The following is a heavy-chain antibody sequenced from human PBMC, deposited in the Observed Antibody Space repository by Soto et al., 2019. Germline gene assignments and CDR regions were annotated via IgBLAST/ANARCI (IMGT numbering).Heavy chain of an antibody. CDR3: ARRGSGSYYDY. CDR2: ISGSGGST. Sequence: EVQLLESGGGLVQPGGSLRLSCAASGFTFSSYAMRWVRQAPVKGLEWVSAISGSGGSTYYADSVKGRFTISRDNSKNSLYLQMNSLRAEDTAVYYCARRGSGSYYDYWGKGTLVTVYS. J-gene: IGHJ4*02. D-gene: IGHD1-26*01. CDR1: GFTFSSYA. V-gene: IGHV3-23*01.